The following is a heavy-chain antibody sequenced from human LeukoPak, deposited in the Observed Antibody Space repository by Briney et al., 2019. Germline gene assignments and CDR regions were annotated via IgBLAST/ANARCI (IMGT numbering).Heavy chain of an antibody. CDR2: ISYDGRNK. J-gene: IGHJ4*02. D-gene: IGHD5-18*01. CDR1: KFTFSSYT. CDR3: ARESRDTAIATDY. Sequence: GGSLRLSCAASKFTFSSYTMHWVRQAPGKGLDWVAVISYDGRNKYYGDSVKGRFTISRDNSKNTLYLQMNSLRPEDTAIYYCARESRDTAIATDYWGQGTLVTVSS. V-gene: IGHV3-30*04.